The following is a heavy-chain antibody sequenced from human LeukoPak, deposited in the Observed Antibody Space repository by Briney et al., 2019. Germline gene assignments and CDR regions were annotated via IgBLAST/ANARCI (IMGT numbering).Heavy chain of an antibody. CDR2: INSDGSSI. V-gene: IGHV3-74*01. CDR3: AGYDYGDKDAFDI. Sequence: GGSLRLSCAASGFTFSSHWMHWVRQAPGKGLVWVSRINSDGSSISYADSVKGRFTISRDNSKNTLYLQMNSLRAEDTAVYYCAGYDYGDKDAFDIWGQGTMVTVSS. J-gene: IGHJ3*02. D-gene: IGHD4-17*01. CDR1: GFTFSSHW.